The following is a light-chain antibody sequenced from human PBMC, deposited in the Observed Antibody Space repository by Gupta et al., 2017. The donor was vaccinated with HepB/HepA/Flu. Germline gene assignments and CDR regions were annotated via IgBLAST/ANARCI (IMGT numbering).Light chain of an antibody. J-gene: IGKJ2*01. CDR1: QSVSSSY. CDR2: GAS. V-gene: IGKV3-20*01. Sequence: VLTQPPGTLSLSPGERATRSCRASQSVSSSYLAWYQQKPGQAPRLLIYGASSRATGIPDRFSGSGSGTDFTLTISRLEPEDFAVYYCQQYGSSPYTFGQGTKLEIK. CDR3: QQYGSSPYT.